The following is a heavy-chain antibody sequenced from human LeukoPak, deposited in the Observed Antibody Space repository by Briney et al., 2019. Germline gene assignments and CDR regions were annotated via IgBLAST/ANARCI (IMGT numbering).Heavy chain of an antibody. Sequence: SQTLSLTCAISGDSVSRHDLTWDWVRQSPSRGLEWLGGTFYRSKWYNDYAVSVKSRITVSPDTPKNQFSLHLNSVTPEDTAAYYCVRSYDWVFDYWGQGTRVTVSS. D-gene: IGHD1-1*01. J-gene: IGHJ4*02. V-gene: IGHV6-1*01. CDR1: GDSVSRHDLT. CDR3: VRSYDWVFDY. CDR2: TFYRSKWYN.